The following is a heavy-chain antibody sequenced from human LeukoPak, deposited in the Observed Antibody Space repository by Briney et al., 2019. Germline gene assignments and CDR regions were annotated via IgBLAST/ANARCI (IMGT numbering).Heavy chain of an antibody. V-gene: IGHV3-33*06. CDR1: GFTFDIYG. CDR3: AKDPKSCTGGSCYPKSYFDS. Sequence: PGRSLRLSCVASGFTFDIYGMHWVRQAPGKGLEWVALIWYDGSIKYHADSVKGRFTISRDNSKNTLYLQMNSLRAEDTAVYYCAKDPKSCTGGSCYPKSYFDSWGQGSLVTVSS. D-gene: IGHD2-15*01. J-gene: IGHJ4*02. CDR2: IWYDGSIK.